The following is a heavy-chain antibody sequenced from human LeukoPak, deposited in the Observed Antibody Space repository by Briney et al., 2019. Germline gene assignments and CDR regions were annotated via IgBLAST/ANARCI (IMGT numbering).Heavy chain of an antibody. D-gene: IGHD2-2*01. CDR2: INPNSGGT. J-gene: IGHJ5*02. Sequence: GASVKVSCKASGYTFTGYYMHWVRQAPGQGLEWMGWINPNSGGTNYAQKFQGRVTMTRDTSISTAYMELSRLRSDDTAVYYCASDCSGTSCYGIPYNWFDPWGQGTLVTVSS. V-gene: IGHV1-2*02. CDR3: ASDCSGTSCYGIPYNWFDP. CDR1: GYTFTGYY.